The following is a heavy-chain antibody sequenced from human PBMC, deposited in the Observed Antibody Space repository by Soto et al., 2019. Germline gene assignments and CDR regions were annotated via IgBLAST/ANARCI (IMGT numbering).Heavy chain of an antibody. CDR1: GGSFSGYY. J-gene: IGHJ3*01. V-gene: IGHV4-34*01. CDR3: ASSEWFSP. CDR2: INHSGST. D-gene: IGHD3-3*01. Sequence: SETLSLTCAVYGGSFSGYYWSWIRQPPGKGLEWIGEINHSGSTNYNPSLKSRVTISVDTSKNQFSLKLSSVTAADTAVYYCASSEWFSPWGQGKMVTVSS.